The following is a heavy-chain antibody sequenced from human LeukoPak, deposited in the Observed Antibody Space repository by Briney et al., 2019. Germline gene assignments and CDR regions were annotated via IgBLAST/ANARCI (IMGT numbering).Heavy chain of an antibody. Sequence: GGSLRLSCAASGFSFSDYAMHWFRQAPGKGLEWVAVFSSDGINKYYADSVEGRFTVSRDNSINTVYLQMNTLSKEDTAVYYCARGGGIAARQPPANWGQGTLVTVSS. CDR3: ARGGGIAARQPPAN. CDR2: FSSDGINK. J-gene: IGHJ4*02. CDR1: GFSFSDYA. D-gene: IGHD6-6*01. V-gene: IGHV3-30-3*01.